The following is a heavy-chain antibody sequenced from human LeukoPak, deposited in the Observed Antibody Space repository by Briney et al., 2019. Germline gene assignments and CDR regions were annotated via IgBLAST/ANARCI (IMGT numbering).Heavy chain of an antibody. V-gene: IGHV3-48*03. J-gene: IGHJ6*04. CDR1: GFTFSSYE. Sequence: GGSLRLSCAASGFTFSSYEMNWVRQAPGKGLEWVSYISSSGSTIYYADSVKGRSTISRDNAKNSLYLQMNSLRAEDTAVYYCARDSNGMDVWGKGTTVTVSS. CDR2: ISSSGSTI. CDR3: ARDSNGMDV.